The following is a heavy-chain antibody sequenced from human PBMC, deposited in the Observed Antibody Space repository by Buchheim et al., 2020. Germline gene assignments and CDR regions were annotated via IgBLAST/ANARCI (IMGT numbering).Heavy chain of an antibody. CDR2: IIPILGTT. Sequence: QVLLVQSGAEMKKPGSSVKVSCMASGDTLSTYAITWVRQAPGQGLQWMGGIIPILGTTTYSQKFRGRVIINADKYTSTPNMELSRLTSEDTAIYYCATDLRGGYFDFWGQGTL. D-gene: IGHD4-23*01. J-gene: IGHJ4*02. V-gene: IGHV1-69*06. CDR3: ATDLRGGYFDF. CDR1: GDTLSTYA.